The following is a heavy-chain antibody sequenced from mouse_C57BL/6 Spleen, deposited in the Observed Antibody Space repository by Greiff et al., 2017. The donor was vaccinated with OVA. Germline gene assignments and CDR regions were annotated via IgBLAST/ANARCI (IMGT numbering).Heavy chain of an antibody. J-gene: IGHJ3*01. CDR1: GYTFTSYW. D-gene: IGHD2-12*01. CDR3: ANDAWFAY. CDR2: IDPNSGGT. Sequence: VQLQQPGAELVKPGASVKLSCKASGYTFTSYWMHWVKQRPGRGLEWIGRIDPNSGGTKYNEKFKSKATITADTSSNTAYLQLSSLTSEDTAIYYCANDAWFAYWGQGTLVTVSA. V-gene: IGHV1-62-3*01.